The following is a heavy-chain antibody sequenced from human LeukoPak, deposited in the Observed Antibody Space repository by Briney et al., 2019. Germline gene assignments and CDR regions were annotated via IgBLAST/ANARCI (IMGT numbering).Heavy chain of an antibody. D-gene: IGHD6-13*01. CDR1: GFTFSSYW. J-gene: IGHJ5*02. CDR3: ARILRAAACFDP. CDR2: IKQDGSEE. Sequence: PGGSLRLSCAASGFTFSSYWMTWVRQAPGKGLEWVANIKQDGSEEFYVDSVKGRFTISRDNAKNSLYLQMNSLRAEDTAVYYCARILRAAACFDPWGQGTRVTVSS. V-gene: IGHV3-7*01.